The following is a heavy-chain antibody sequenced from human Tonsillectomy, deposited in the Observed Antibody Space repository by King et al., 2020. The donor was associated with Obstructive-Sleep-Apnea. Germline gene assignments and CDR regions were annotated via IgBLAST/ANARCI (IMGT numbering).Heavy chain of an antibody. CDR3: ARTDSGSYYSQYYFDY. Sequence: VQLVESGGGVVQPGRSLRLSCAASGFTFSSYAMHWVRQAPGKGLEGVAVISYDGSNKYYADSVKGRFTISRDNSKNTLYLQMNSLRAEDTAVYYCARTDSGSYYSQYYFDYWGQGTLVTVSS. J-gene: IGHJ4*02. V-gene: IGHV3-30-3*01. D-gene: IGHD3-10*01. CDR2: ISYDGSNK. CDR1: GFTFSSYA.